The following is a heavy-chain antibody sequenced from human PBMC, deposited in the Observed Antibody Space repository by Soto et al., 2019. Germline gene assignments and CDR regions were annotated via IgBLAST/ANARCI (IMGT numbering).Heavy chain of an antibody. CDR1: GFTFSTYS. D-gene: IGHD2-15*01. CDR3: ARYKGYCSGGSCYYYYYMDV. CDR2: ISTTGSTI. V-gene: IGHV3-48*01. Sequence: EVQLVESGGGLVQPGGSLRLSCAASGFTFSTYSMNWVRQAPGKGLEWVSYISTTGSTIYYADSVKGRVTISRDNAKNSLYLPMTSLRAEETAVYYCARYKGYCSGGSCYYYYYMDVWGKGTTVTVSS. J-gene: IGHJ6*03.